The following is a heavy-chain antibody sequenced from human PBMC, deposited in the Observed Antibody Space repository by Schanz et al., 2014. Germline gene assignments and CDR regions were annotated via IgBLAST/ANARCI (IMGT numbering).Heavy chain of an antibody. CDR3: ARAAGPVDY. J-gene: IGHJ4*02. CDR1: GGSISSGGYT. D-gene: IGHD6-13*01. CDR2: IYYSGST. V-gene: IGHV4-30-4*07. Sequence: QVQLQESGPGLVKPSQTLSLTCAVSGGSISSGGYTWSWIRQPPGKGLEWIGYIYYSGSTYYNPSIKSRVTISVDTSKNQFSLMLGSVTAADTAVYYCARAAGPVDYWGQGTLVTVSS.